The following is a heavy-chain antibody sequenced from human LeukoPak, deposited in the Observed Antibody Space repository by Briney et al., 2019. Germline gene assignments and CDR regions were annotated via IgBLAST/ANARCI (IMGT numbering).Heavy chain of an antibody. CDR3: ARDQYSSGWYVSPYYYYGMDV. CDR2: MNPNSGNT. J-gene: IGHJ6*02. CDR1: GYTFTSYD. D-gene: IGHD6-19*01. V-gene: IGHV1-8*01. Sequence: ASVKVSCKASGYTFTSYDINWVRQATGQGLEWMGWMNPNSGNTGYAQKFQGRVTMTTDTSTSTAYMELRSLRSDDTAVYYCARDQYSSGWYVSPYYYYGMDVWGQGTTVAVSS.